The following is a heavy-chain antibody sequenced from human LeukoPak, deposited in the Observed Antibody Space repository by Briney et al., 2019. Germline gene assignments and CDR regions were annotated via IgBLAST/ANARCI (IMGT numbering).Heavy chain of an antibody. J-gene: IGHJ4*02. CDR3: AAEIDSSGYYFVDY. CDR2: IVVGSGNT. Sequence: SVKVSCKASGFTFTSSAVQWVRQARGQRLVWLGWIVVGSGNTNYAQKFQERVTITRDMSTSTTYMELSSLRSEDTAVYYCAAEIDSSGYYFVDYWGQGTLVTVSS. D-gene: IGHD3-22*01. CDR1: GFTFTSSA. V-gene: IGHV1-58*01.